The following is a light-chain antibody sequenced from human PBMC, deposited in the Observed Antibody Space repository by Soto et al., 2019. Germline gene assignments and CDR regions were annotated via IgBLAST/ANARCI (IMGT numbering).Light chain of an antibody. CDR1: QDINNY. V-gene: IGKV1-33*01. CDR3: QQYDVVPCT. J-gene: IGKJ2*02. CDR2: DAS. Sequence: DIQLTQSPASLSASVGDRVTITCQASQDINNYLIWYQQKPGKAPNLLIYDASTLGTGVSSRFSGNGSGTDFSVTINNLQPQDTATYYCQQYDVVPCTFGQGTMLEIK.